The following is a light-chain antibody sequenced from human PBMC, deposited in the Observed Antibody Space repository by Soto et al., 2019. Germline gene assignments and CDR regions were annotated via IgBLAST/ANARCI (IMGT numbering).Light chain of an antibody. Sequence: EIVLTQSPGTLSLSPGERATLVCRASQSVRNSYLAWYQQKPGQAPRLLIYGASTRATGIPDRFSGSGSGTDFTLTISRLEPEDFAVYYCQQYGSSPRFTFGPGTKVDIK. CDR2: GAS. J-gene: IGKJ3*01. V-gene: IGKV3-20*01. CDR3: QQYGSSPRFT. CDR1: QSVRNSY.